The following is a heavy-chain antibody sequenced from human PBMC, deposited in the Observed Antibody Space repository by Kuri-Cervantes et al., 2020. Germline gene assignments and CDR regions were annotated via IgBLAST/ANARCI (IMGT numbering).Heavy chain of an antibody. V-gene: IGHV3-30-3*01. CDR3: ARDGYYDYVWGSYRSNYYYYGMDV. CDR1: GFTFSSYA. J-gene: IGHJ6*02. D-gene: IGHD3-16*02. Sequence: GGSLRLSCAASGFTFSSYAMHWVRQAPGKGLEWVAVISYDGSNKYYADSVKGRFTISRDNSKNTLYLQMNSLRAEDTAVYYCARDGYYDYVWGSYRSNYYYYGMDVWGQGTTVTVSS. CDR2: ISYDGSNK.